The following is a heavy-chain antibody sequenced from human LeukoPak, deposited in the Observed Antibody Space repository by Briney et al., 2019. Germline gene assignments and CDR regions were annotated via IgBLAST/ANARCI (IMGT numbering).Heavy chain of an antibody. CDR2: INHSGST. J-gene: IGHJ5*02. D-gene: IGHD3-3*01. V-gene: IGHV4-34*01. CDR3: ARGHEAYYDFWSGYYGYWFDP. CDR1: GGSFSGYY. Sequence: TSETLSLTCAVYGGSFSGYYWSWIRQPPGKGLEWIGEINHSGSTNYNPSLKSRVTISVDTSKNQFSLKLSSVTAADTAVYYCARGHEAYYDFWSGYYGYWFDPWGQGTLVTVSS.